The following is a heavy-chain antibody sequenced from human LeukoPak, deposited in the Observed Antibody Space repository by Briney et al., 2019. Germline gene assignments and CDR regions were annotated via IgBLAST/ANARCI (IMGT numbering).Heavy chain of an antibody. J-gene: IGHJ5*02. D-gene: IGHD3-10*01. CDR1: GGSISSGNW. CDR2: IYHSGST. CDR3: ARDSGTTGEVKFDP. Sequence: SETLSLTCAVSGGSISSGNWWSWVRQPPGKGLEWIGEIYHSGSTNYNPSLKSRLTISVDTSKNQFSLKLMSVTAADTAVYYCARDSGTTGEVKFDPWGQGTLVTVSS. V-gene: IGHV4-4*02.